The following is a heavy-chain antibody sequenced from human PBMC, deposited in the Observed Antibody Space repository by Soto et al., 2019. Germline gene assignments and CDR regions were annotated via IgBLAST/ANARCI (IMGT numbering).Heavy chain of an antibody. D-gene: IGHD1-7*01. CDR3: VTAGPELYYYYYGMDV. CDR2: IKSKSDGETT. V-gene: IGHV3-15*01. Sequence: GGSLRLSCAASGFTFREAWMSWVRQAPGKGLEWVGRIKSKSDGETTDYAAPVKGRFIISRDDSEKTLHLQMNSLKAEDSAIYYCVTAGPELYYYYYGMDVWGQGTTVTVSS. J-gene: IGHJ6*02. CDR1: GFTFREAW.